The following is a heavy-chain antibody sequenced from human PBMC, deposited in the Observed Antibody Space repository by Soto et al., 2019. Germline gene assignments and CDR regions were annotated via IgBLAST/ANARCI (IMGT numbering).Heavy chain of an antibody. D-gene: IGHD3-9*01. CDR2: ISYDGSNK. Sequence: QVQLVESGGGVVQPGRSLRLSCAASGFTFSSYAMHWVRQAPGKGLEWVAVISYDGSNKYYADSVKGRFTISRDNSKNTLYLQMNSLRAEDTAVYYCARDGPFDWLLLPLYYYYGMDVWGQGTTVTVSS. J-gene: IGHJ6*02. CDR1: GFTFSSYA. V-gene: IGHV3-30-3*01. CDR3: ARDGPFDWLLLPLYYYYGMDV.